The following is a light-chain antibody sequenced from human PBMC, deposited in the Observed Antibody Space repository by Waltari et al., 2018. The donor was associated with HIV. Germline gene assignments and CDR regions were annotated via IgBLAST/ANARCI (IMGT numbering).Light chain of an antibody. Sequence: DTVLTQSPLSWLVPPGEPASLSSRSSRVLFHINGYNSVDWYLQKPGQSPQHLTHLASNRASGVPDRFTGSGSGTEFTLKISRVEAEDVGVYYCMQALQIPRTFGPGTKVEIK. CDR3: MQALQIPRT. CDR2: LAS. V-gene: IGKV2-28*01. CDR1: RVLFHINGYNS. J-gene: IGKJ3*01.